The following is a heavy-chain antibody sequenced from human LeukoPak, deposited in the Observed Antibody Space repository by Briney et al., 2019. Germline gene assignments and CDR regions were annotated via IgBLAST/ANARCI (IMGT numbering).Heavy chain of an antibody. Sequence: QAGGSLRLSCAASGFTFSSYAMSWVRQAPGKGLEWVSAISGSGGSTYYADSVKGRFTISRDSSKNTLYLQMNSLRAEDTAVYHCARDPAPQGWFDSWGQGTLVTVSS. J-gene: IGHJ5*01. CDR3: ARDPAPQGWFDS. CDR1: GFTFSSYA. CDR2: ISGSGGST. V-gene: IGHV3-23*01.